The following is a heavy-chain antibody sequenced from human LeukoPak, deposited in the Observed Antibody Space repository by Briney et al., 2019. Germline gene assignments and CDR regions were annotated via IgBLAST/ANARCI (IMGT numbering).Heavy chain of an antibody. CDR2: IYPRDGST. CDR1: GYTFTSNY. J-gene: IGHJ4*02. Sequence: GASVEVSCKASGYTFTSNYIHWVRQAPGQGLEWMGMIYPRDGSTSYAQKFQGRVTVTRDTSTSTVHMELSGLRSEGTAVYYCARDQEGFDYWGQGTLVTVSS. CDR3: ARDQEGFDY. V-gene: IGHV1-46*01.